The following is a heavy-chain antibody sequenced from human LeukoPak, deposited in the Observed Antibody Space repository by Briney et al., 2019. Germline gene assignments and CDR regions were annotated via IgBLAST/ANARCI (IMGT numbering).Heavy chain of an antibody. V-gene: IGHV3-7*01. D-gene: IGHD2-15*01. CDR3: ATGQDCRGGSCYYYYGMDV. CDR1: GFTFSSYW. Sequence: GGSLRLSCAASGFTFSSYWMSWVRQAPGKGLEWVANIKQDGSEKYYVDSVKGRFTISRDNAKNSLYLQMNSLRAEDTAVYYCATGQDCRGGSCYYYYGMDVWGKGTTVTVSS. J-gene: IGHJ6*04. CDR2: IKQDGSEK.